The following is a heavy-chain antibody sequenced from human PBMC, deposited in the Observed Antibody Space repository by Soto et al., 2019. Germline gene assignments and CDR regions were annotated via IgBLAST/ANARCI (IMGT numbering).Heavy chain of an antibody. CDR3: ARATATGGIDY. CDR1: GGSINSGVYS. Sequence: SETLSLTCAVSGGSINSGVYSWSWIRQPPGKGLEWTGYIYHSGATYNNPSLRSRVTLSIDTSKNQFSLRLSSVTAADTAMYYCARATATGGIDYWGQGTLVTVSS. D-gene: IGHD2-15*01. V-gene: IGHV4-30-2*01. CDR2: IYHSGAT. J-gene: IGHJ4*02.